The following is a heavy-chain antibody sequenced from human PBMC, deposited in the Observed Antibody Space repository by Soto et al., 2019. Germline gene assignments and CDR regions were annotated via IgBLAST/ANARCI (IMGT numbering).Heavy chain of an antibody. V-gene: IGHV4-59*01. CDR3: ARSFSIAVAGRWFDP. CDR1: GGSISSYY. J-gene: IGHJ5*02. CDR2: IYYSGST. D-gene: IGHD6-19*01. Sequence: SETLALTCTVSGGSISSYYWSWIRQPPGKGLEWIGYIYYSGSTNYNPALKSRVTRPVDTSKNHFSLKLSSVTAADTAVYYCARSFSIAVAGRWFDPWGQGTLVTVSS.